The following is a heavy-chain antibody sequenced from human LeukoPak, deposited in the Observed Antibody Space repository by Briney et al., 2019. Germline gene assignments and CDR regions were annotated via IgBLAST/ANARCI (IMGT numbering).Heavy chain of an antibody. V-gene: IGHV5-51*01. Sequence: AGESLKISCKGSGYSFTSYWIGWVRQIPGKGLEWMGIIYPGDSDTRYSPSFQGQVTISADKSISTAYLQWSSLKASDTAMYYCARRGYDCSGGSCYRRSLDYWGQGTLVTVSS. CDR2: IYPGDSDT. J-gene: IGHJ4*02. D-gene: IGHD2-15*01. CDR3: ARRGYDCSGGSCYRRSLDY. CDR1: GYSFTSYW.